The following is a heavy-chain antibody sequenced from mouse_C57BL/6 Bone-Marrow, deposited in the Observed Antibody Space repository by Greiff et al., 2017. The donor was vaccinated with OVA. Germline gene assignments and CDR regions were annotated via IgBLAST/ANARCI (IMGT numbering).Heavy chain of an antibody. V-gene: IGHV5-15*01. J-gene: IGHJ1*03. Sequence: EVQLVESGGGLVQPGGSLKLSCAASGFTFSDYGMAWVRQAPRQGPEWVAFISNLAYSIHYADTVTGRFTISRENAKNTLYLEMSSLRSEDTAMYYCARHHRWLLPDWYFDVGGTGTAVTVSS. CDR3: ARHHRWLLPDWYFDV. CDR2: ISNLAYSI. D-gene: IGHD2-3*01. CDR1: GFTFSDYG.